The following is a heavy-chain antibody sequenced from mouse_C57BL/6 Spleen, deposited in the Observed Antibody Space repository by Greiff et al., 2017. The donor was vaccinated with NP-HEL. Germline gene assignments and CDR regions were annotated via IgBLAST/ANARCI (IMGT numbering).Heavy chain of an antibody. V-gene: IGHV1-66*01. J-gene: IGHJ2*01. Sequence: QVQLQQSGPELVKPGASVKISCKASGYSFTSYYIHWVKQRPGQGLEWIGWIYPGSGNTKYNEKFKGKATLTADTSSSTAYMQLSSLTSEDSAVYYCAITTVVASYYFDYWGQGTTRTVSS. CDR1: GYSFTSYY. CDR3: AITTVVASYYFDY. D-gene: IGHD1-1*01. CDR2: IYPGSGNT.